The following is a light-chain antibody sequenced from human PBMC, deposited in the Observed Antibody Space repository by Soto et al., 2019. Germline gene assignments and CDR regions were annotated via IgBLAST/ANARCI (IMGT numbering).Light chain of an antibody. CDR1: SSDVGGYNY. J-gene: IGLJ1*01. CDR2: DVS. V-gene: IGLV2-14*01. CDR3: SSYTSSEAV. Sequence: QSALTQPASVSGSPGQSITISCTGTSSDVGGYNYVSWYQQHPGKAPKLMIYDVSNRPSGVSNRFSGSKSGNTASLTISGLQAEDEADYYCSSYTSSEAVFGTGPKVTVL.